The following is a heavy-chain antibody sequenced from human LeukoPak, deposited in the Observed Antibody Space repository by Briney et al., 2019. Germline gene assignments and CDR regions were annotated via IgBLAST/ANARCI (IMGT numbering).Heavy chain of an antibody. CDR3: AHIGVYRYGVLFDY. CDR2: IYWDDDK. D-gene: IGHD5-18*01. CDR1: GFSLSTSGVG. V-gene: IGHV2-5*02. J-gene: IGHJ4*02. Sequence: KQSGPTLVNPAQTLTLTCTFSGFSLSTSGVGVGWIRQPPRKALEWLALIYWDDDKRYSPSLKSRLTITKDTSKNQVVLIMTNMDPVDTATYYCAHIGVYRYGVLFDYWGQGTLVTVSS.